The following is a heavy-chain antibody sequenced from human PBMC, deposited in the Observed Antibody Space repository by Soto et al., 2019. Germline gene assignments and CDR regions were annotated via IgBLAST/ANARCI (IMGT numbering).Heavy chain of an antibody. Sequence: PSETLSLTCTVSGGSISSYYWSWIRQPPGKGLEWIGYIYYSGSTNYNPSLKSRVTISVDTSKNQFSLKLSSVTAADTAVYYCARDRQLSLFDYWGQGTLVTVS. V-gene: IGHV4-59*01. CDR3: ARDRQLSLFDY. J-gene: IGHJ4*02. CDR1: GGSISSYY. CDR2: IYYSGST. D-gene: IGHD5-18*01.